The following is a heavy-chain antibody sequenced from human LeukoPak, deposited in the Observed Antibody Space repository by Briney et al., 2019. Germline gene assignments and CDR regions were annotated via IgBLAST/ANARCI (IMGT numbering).Heavy chain of an antibody. CDR2: ISGSGGST. V-gene: IGHV3-23*01. CDR3: AKLVVVAATKNFDY. CDR1: GFTFSSYA. Sequence: GGSLRLSCTASGFTFSSYAMSWVRQAPGKGLEWVSAISGSGGSTYYADSVMGRFTISRDNSKNTLYLQMNSLRAEDTAVYYCAKLVVVAATKNFDYWGQGTLVTVSS. J-gene: IGHJ4*02. D-gene: IGHD2-15*01.